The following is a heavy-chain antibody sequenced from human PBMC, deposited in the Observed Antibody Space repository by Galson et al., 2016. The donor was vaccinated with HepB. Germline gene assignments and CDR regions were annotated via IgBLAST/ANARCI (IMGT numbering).Heavy chain of an antibody. CDR3: AKTPPAGGAFDI. Sequence: SLRLSCAVSGFTFSSYAMHWVRQAPGKGLEWVADISHDGSNKYYTDSVKGRFTISRDNSKNTLYLQMNSLRAEDTAVYYCAKTPPAGGAFDIWGQGTMVTVSS. CDR1: GFTFSSYA. D-gene: IGHD3-10*01. J-gene: IGHJ3*02. V-gene: IGHV3-30*18. CDR2: ISHDGSNK.